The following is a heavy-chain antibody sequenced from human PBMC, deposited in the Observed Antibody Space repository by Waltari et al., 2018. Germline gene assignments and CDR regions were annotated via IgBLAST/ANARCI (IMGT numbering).Heavy chain of an antibody. D-gene: IGHD5-12*01. Sequence: QVDLVESGGGVVQPGRSLRRSCAASGVTFNNYDMHWVRQARGKGLEWVAAISFDSNNKYYTDSVKGRFTISRDNSKNMLYLEMNSLGTEDTALYYCASVADTGYKTNWGQGTLVTVSS. CDR3: ASVADTGYKTN. CDR2: ISFDSNNK. CDR1: GVTFNNYD. V-gene: IGHV3-30-3*01. J-gene: IGHJ4*02.